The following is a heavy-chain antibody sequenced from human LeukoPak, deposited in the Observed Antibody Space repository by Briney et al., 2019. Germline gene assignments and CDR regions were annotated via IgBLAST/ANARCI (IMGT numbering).Heavy chain of an antibody. CDR2: IYPGDSDT. CDR1: GYSFTTYW. CDR3: ARLTHYYESSGYLYYFDY. D-gene: IGHD3-22*01. Sequence: GESLKISCKVSGYSFTTYWIGWVRRMPGKGLEWMGVIYPGDSDTRYSPSFQGQVTISADKSISTASLQWSSLKASDTAMYYCARLTHYYESSGYLYYFDYWGQGTLVTASS. J-gene: IGHJ4*02. V-gene: IGHV5-51*01.